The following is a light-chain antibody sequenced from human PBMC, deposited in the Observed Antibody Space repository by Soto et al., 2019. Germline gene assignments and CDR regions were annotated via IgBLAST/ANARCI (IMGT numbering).Light chain of an antibody. CDR3: QQYNSYSKT. V-gene: IGKV1-5*01. CDR2: DAS. J-gene: IGKJ1*01. Sequence: DIQMTQSPYTLSASVGDRVTITCRASQSISNWLAWYQRKPGKAPKLLIYDASSLESGVPSRFSGSGSGTEFTLTISSLQPDDFATYYCQQYNSYSKTFGQGTKVDIK. CDR1: QSISNW.